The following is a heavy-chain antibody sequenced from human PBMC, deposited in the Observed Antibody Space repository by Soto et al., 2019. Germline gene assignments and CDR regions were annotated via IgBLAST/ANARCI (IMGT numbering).Heavy chain of an antibody. CDR3: ANWRSSHWFDY. CDR1: GYSFRPYS. Sequence: XESPVIYCQCSGYSFRPYSIGLGLQMPGKGLEWMGNIHSGDYNARYSPSVKGQVTISVNKSISTAYLEWNSLKAADTSLYSCANWRSSHWFDYWGQGTLVTVSS. CDR2: IHSGDYNA. V-gene: IGHV5-51*01. J-gene: IGHJ4*02. D-gene: IGHD2-2*01.